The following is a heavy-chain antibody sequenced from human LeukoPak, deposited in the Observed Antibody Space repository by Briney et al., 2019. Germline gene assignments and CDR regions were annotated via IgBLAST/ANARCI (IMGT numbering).Heavy chain of an antibody. CDR3: ARHWMTVAPYWYFDL. J-gene: IGHJ2*01. D-gene: IGHD6-19*01. Sequence: PSETLSLTCAVYGGSFGGYYWSWIRQPPGKGLEWIGEINHSESTNYNPSLKSRVTISIDTSRNQFSLKLSSVTAADTAVYYCARHWMTVAPYWYFDLWGRGTLVTVSS. V-gene: IGHV4-34*01. CDR1: GGSFGGYY. CDR2: INHSEST.